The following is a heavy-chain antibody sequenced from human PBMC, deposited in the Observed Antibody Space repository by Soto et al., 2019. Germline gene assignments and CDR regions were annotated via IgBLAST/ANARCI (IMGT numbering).Heavy chain of an antibody. D-gene: IGHD3-22*01. Sequence: QVQLVQSGAEVKKPGASVKVSCKASGYTFTSYYMHWVRQAPGQGLEWMGIINPSGGSTSYAQKLQGRVTMTRDTSTSTVYMELSSLRSEDTAMYYCARGLLAGRGWFDPWGQGTLVTVSS. V-gene: IGHV1-46*04. J-gene: IGHJ5*02. CDR2: INPSGGST. CDR3: ARGLLAGRGWFDP. CDR1: GYTFTSYY.